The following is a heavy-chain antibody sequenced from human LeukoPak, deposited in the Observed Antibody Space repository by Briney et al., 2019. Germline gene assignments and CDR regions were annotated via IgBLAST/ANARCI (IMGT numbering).Heavy chain of an antibody. J-gene: IGHJ4*02. Sequence: GGSLRLSCTASGFTFGDYALSWVRQAPGKGLEWVGFIRSKAYGGTTEYAASVKGRFTISRDDSKSIAYLQMNSLKTEDTAVYYCTRPAHYYGSGSYIYWGQGTLVTVSS. CDR2: IRSKAYGGTT. CDR1: GFTFGDYA. CDR3: TRPAHYYGSGSYIY. D-gene: IGHD3-10*01. V-gene: IGHV3-49*04.